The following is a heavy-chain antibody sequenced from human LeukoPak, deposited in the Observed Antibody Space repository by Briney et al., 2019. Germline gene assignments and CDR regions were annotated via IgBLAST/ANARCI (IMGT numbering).Heavy chain of an antibody. Sequence: SQTLSLTCAVSGDSISSGDYSWSWIRQPPGKGLERIGYIFHSGNTYYNPSLKSRVTISVDRSKNQFSLKLNSVTAADTAVYYCAGGKWELATPGTYFDYWGQGTLVTVSS. CDR3: AGGKWELATPGTYFDY. CDR1: GDSISSGDYS. V-gene: IGHV4-30-2*01. CDR2: IFHSGNT. J-gene: IGHJ4*02. D-gene: IGHD1-26*01.